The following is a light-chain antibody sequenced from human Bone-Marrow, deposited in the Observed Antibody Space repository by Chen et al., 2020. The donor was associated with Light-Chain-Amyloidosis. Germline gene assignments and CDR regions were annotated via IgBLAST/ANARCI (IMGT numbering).Light chain of an antibody. J-gene: IGLJ1*01. CDR2: GVS. CDR1: SSDDGGYNY. Sequence: QSALTQPASVSGSPGQSITISCTGTSSDDGGYNYVSWYQQLSGKAPKRMIYGVSNRPSGVSNRFSGSTSGNKASLTISGLQAEDEADYYCSSYTSSRYVFETGTKVTVL. CDR3: SSYTSSRYV. V-gene: IGLV2-14*01.